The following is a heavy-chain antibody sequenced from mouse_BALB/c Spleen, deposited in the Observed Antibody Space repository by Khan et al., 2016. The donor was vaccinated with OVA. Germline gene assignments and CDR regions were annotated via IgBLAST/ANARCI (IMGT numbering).Heavy chain of an antibody. CDR2: IWRDGST. V-gene: IGHV2-6-1*01. Sequence: VELVESGPGLVAPSQSLSITCTISGFSLTSYGVHWVRQPPGKGLEWLVVIWRDGSTTYNSALKSRLTISQDNSKGQVFLKMNSLQTDDTAMYYGARQHGYAMDYWGQGTSVTVSS. CDR1: GFSLTSYG. CDR3: ARQHGYAMDY. J-gene: IGHJ4*01.